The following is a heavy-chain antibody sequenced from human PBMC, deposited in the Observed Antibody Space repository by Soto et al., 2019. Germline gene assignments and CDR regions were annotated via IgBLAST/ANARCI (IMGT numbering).Heavy chain of an antibody. CDR1: GGSISSYY. J-gene: IGHJ3*02. V-gene: IGHV4-59*01. CDR3: ARDRGGYCSGGSCYSLSSDAFDI. Sequence: SETLSLTCTVSGGSISSYYWSWIRQPPGKGLEWIGYIYYSGSTNYNPSLKSRVTISVDTSKNQFSLKLSSVTAADTAVYYCARDRGGYCSGGSCYSLSSDAFDIWGQGTMVTVSS. D-gene: IGHD2-15*01. CDR2: IYYSGST.